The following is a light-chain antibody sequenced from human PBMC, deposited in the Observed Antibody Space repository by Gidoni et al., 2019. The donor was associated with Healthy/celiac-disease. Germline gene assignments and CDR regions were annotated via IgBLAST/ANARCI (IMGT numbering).Light chain of an antibody. Sequence: IVLTQSPGTLSLSPGGRATLSCRASQSVSSNYLAWYQQKPGQAPRLLIYGASSRATGIPDRFSGSGSGTDFTLTISRLEPEDFAVYYCQQYGSSPQTFGQGTKVEIK. V-gene: IGKV3-20*01. CDR3: QQYGSSPQT. J-gene: IGKJ1*01. CDR2: GAS. CDR1: QSVSSNY.